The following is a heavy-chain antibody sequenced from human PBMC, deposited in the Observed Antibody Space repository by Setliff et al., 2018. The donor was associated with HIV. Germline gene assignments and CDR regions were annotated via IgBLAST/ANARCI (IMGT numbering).Heavy chain of an antibody. CDR1: GYSLLEFS. CDR3: TTRYDDNGAWDDFDV. Sequence: ASVKVSCKVSGYSLLEFSRHWVRQAPGKGLEWLGGFDREDDDTPIYAQKFQGRVTLTEDRSTDTTYIELSSLTSEDTAMYYCTTRYDDNGAWDDFDVWGLGTMVTVSS. D-gene: IGHD3-3*01. CDR2: FDREDDDT. V-gene: IGHV1-24*01. J-gene: IGHJ3*01.